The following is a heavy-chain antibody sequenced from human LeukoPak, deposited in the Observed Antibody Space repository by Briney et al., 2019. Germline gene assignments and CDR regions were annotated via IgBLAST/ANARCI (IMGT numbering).Heavy chain of an antibody. Sequence: PSETLSLTCTVSGGSISSYYWSWIRQPPGKGLEWIGYIYYSGSTNYNPSLKGRVTISVDTSKNQFSLKLSSVTAADTAVYYCASIHPGYSSSWVDYWGQGTLVTVSS. D-gene: IGHD6-13*01. J-gene: IGHJ4*02. CDR1: GGSISSYY. CDR2: IYYSGST. CDR3: ASIHPGYSSSWVDY. V-gene: IGHV4-59*08.